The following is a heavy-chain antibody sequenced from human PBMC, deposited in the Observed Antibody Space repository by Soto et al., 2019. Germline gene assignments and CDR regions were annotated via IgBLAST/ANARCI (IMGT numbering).Heavy chain of an antibody. Sequence: GGSLRLSCAASGFTFSSYAMSWVRQAPGKGLEWVSSISGSGGSTYYADSVKGRCPISRDNSKNTLYPKMNSLRAEDPAVYYCGKAFKGGVNYSSLTPEFNPWGQGTLVTVSS. CDR3: GKAFKGGVNYSSLTPEFNP. V-gene: IGHV3-23*01. D-gene: IGHD4-4*01. J-gene: IGHJ5*02. CDR1: GFTFSSYA. CDR2: ISGSGGST.